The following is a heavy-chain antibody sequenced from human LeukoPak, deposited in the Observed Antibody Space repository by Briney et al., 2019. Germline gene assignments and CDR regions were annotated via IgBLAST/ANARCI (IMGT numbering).Heavy chain of an antibody. Sequence: GASVKVSCKASGYTFTSYGISWVRQAPGQGLEWMGWISAYNGNTNYAQKLQGRVTMTTDTSTSTAYMELRSLRSDDTAVYYCARAHYDFWSGYYHNWFDPWGQGTLVTVSS. J-gene: IGHJ5*02. CDR1: GYTFTSYG. V-gene: IGHV1-18*01. D-gene: IGHD3-3*01. CDR3: ARAHYDFWSGYYHNWFDP. CDR2: ISAYNGNT.